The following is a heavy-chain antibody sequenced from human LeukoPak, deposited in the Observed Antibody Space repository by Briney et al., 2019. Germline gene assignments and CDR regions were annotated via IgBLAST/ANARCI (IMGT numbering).Heavy chain of an antibody. CDR1: GYTFSDYY. CDR3: ARDYQTEAPDY. J-gene: IGHJ4*02. Sequence: ASVKVSCKASGYTFSDYYMHWVRQAPGQGLEWMGWINPNSGVTEYAQKFQGRGTMTRDASIRTAYMELSSLRSDDTAIFYCARDYQTEAPDYWGQGTLVTVSS. V-gene: IGHV1-2*02. CDR2: INPNSGVT.